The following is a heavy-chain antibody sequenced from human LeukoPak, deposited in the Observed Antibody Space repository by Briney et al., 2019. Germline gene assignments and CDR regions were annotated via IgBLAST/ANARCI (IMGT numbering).Heavy chain of an antibody. CDR1: GGTFSSYA. J-gene: IGHJ6*02. V-gene: IGHV1-69*04. CDR2: IIPILGIA. CDR3: ATSRYLVVVVAATPTYYYYGMDV. D-gene: IGHD2-15*01. Sequence: GASVKVSCKASGGTFSSYAISWVRQAPGQGLEWMGRIIPILGIANYAQKFQGRVTITADKSTSTAYMELSSLRSEDTAVYYCATSRYLVVVVAATPTYYYYGMDVWGQGTTVTVSS.